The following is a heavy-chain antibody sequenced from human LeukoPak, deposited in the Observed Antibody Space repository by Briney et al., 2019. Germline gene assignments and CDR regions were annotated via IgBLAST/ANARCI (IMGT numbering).Heavy chain of an antibody. CDR1: GFIFSTYS. Sequence: GSLRLSCAASGFIFSTYSMHWVRQAPGKGLEWVAVISYDGANKYYADYVKGRFTISRDNSRNTLYLQMNSLRDEDTAIYYCARGGLVVVETPCFDYWGQGTLVAASS. CDR2: ISYDGANK. V-gene: IGHV3-30-3*01. CDR3: ARGGLVVVETPCFDY. D-gene: IGHD3-22*01. J-gene: IGHJ4*02.